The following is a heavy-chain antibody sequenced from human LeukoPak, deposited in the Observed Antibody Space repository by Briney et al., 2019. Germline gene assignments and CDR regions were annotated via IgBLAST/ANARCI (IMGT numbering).Heavy chain of an antibody. CDR3: ARDCIGCHGFDY. Sequence: ASVKVSCKASGYTFTSYGISWVRQAPGQGLEWMGWGSAYADDTNYVQKFRGRVTMTTDTSTSTAYMELRSLRSDDTAVYYCARDCIGCHGFDYWGQGTLVTVSS. V-gene: IGHV1-18*01. CDR1: GYTFTSYG. J-gene: IGHJ4*02. CDR2: GSAYADDT. D-gene: IGHD2-15*01.